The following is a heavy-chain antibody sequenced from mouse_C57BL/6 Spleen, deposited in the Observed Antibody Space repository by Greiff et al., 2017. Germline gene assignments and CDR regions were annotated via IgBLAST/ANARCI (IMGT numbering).Heavy chain of an antibody. Sequence: EVQLQQSGTVLARPGASVKMSCTTSGYTFTSYWMPWVQQRPGQGLEWIGAIYPGNSDTSYNQKFKGKAKLTAVTSASTAYMELSSLTNEDSAVYYCTRDDYDGYFDVWGTGTTVTVSS. D-gene: IGHD2-4*01. J-gene: IGHJ1*03. V-gene: IGHV1-5*01. CDR2: IYPGNSDT. CDR3: TRDDYDGYFDV. CDR1: GYTFTSYW.